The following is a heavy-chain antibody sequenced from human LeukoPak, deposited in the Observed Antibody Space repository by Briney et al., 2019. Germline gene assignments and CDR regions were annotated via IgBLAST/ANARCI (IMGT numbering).Heavy chain of an antibody. CDR2: VKKDASEK. CDR3: ARVGYDYVWRPNAFDI. Sequence: PGGSLRLSCAASGFTFSNNWMTWVRQAPGKGLEWVASVKKDASEKYYVDSVKGRFTISRDNAKNSLYLQMNSLRAEDTAVYYCARVGYDYVWRPNAFDIWGQGTMVTVSS. V-gene: IGHV3-7*01. J-gene: IGHJ3*02. D-gene: IGHD3-16*01. CDR1: GFTFSNNW.